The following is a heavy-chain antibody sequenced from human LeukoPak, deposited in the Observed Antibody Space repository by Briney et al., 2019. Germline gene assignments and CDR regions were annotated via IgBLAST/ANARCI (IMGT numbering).Heavy chain of an antibody. Sequence: GGSLRLSCAASGFTFSSYSMNWVRQAAGKRLECVSYISISSSTIYYADSVKGRFTISRDNAKNSLYLQMNSLRAEDTAVYYCARGNIGYCSSTSCYEGDYWGQGTLVTVSS. D-gene: IGHD2-2*01. J-gene: IGHJ4*02. CDR1: GFTFSSYS. V-gene: IGHV3-48*01. CDR3: ARGNIGYCSSTSCYEGDY. CDR2: ISISSSTI.